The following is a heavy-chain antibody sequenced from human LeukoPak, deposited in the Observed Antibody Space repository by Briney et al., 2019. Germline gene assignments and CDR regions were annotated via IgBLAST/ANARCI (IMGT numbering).Heavy chain of an antibody. V-gene: IGHV4-39*07. J-gene: IGHJ5*02. D-gene: IGHD4-11*01. CDR2: IYYSGST. Sequence: SETLSLTCTVSGGSISSSSYYWGWIRQPPGKGLEWIGSIYYSGSTYYNPSLKSRVTISVDTSKNQFSLKLSSVTAADTAVYYCVSYYDYSNTNWFDPWGQGTLVTVSS. CDR3: VSYYDYSNTNWFDP. CDR1: GGSISSSSYY.